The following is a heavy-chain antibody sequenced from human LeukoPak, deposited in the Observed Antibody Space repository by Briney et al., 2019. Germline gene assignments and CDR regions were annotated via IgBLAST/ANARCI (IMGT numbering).Heavy chain of an antibody. CDR3: ARDSSLAVFDY. D-gene: IGHD6-19*01. V-gene: IGHV3-21*01. CDR1: GFTFSTYS. Sequence: GGSLRLSCAASGFTFSTYSIHWVRQAPGKGLEWVSSISGSSDFIYYADSVKGRFTISRDNAKKSLYLQMNSLRAEDTAVYYCARDSSLAVFDYWGQGTLVTVSS. J-gene: IGHJ4*02. CDR2: ISGSSDFI.